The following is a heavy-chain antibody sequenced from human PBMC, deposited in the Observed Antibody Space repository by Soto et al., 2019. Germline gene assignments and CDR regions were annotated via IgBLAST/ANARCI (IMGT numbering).Heavy chain of an antibody. V-gene: IGHV4-59*01. D-gene: IGHD3-22*01. Sequence: SETPSLTCTISGGSISSYYWSWIRQPPGKGLEWIGCIYYTGSTNYNPSLKSRVTISVDTSKSQFSLKLSSVTAADTAVYYCARDVYDSRHNDHLDSWGQGSLVTVSS. J-gene: IGHJ1*01. CDR3: ARDVYDSRHNDHLDS. CDR2: IYYTGST. CDR1: GGSISSYY.